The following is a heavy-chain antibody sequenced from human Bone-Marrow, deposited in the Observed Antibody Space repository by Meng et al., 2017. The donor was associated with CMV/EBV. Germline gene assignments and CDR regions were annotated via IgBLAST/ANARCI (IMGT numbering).Heavy chain of an antibody. CDR3: ASYYRNYYYYGMDV. V-gene: IGHV3-21*01. Sequence: GESLKISCSASGFTFSTYSMNWVRLAPGKGLEWVSSITSSSSYIYYADSVKGRFTISRDNAKNSLYLQMNSLRAEDTAVYYCASYYRNYYYYGMDVWGQGTTVTVSS. J-gene: IGHJ6*02. D-gene: IGHD1-26*01. CDR2: ITSSSSYI. CDR1: GFTFSTYS.